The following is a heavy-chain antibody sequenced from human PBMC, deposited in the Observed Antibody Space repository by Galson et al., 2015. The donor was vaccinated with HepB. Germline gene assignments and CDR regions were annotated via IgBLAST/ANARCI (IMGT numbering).Heavy chain of an antibody. Sequence: SLRLSCAASGFTFSSYWMSWVRQAPGKGLEWVANIKQDGSEKYYVDSVKGRFTISRDNAKNSLYLQMISLRAEDTAVYYCARGPGKGNSFDYWGQGTLVTVSS. CDR1: GFTFSSYW. CDR3: ARGPGKGNSFDY. D-gene: IGHD3-10*01. V-gene: IGHV3-7*01. J-gene: IGHJ4*02. CDR2: IKQDGSEK.